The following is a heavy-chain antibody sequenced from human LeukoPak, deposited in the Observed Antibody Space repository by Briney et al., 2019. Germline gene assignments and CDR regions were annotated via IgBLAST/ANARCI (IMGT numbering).Heavy chain of an antibody. D-gene: IGHD5-24*01. CDR1: GFSLSTSGMR. CDR3: ARIGVYGSTIVSPDDAFDI. V-gene: IGHV2-70*04. J-gene: IGHJ3*02. CDR2: IDWDDDK. Sequence: SGPTLVNPTQTLTLTCTFSGFSLSTSGMRVSWIRQPPGKALEWLARIDWDDDKYYSTSLKTRLTISKDTSKNQVVLTMTNMDPVDTATYYCARIGVYGSTIVSPDDAFDIWGQGTMVTVSS.